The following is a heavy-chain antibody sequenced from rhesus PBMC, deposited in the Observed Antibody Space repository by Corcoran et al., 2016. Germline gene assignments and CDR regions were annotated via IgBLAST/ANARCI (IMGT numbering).Heavy chain of an antibody. CDR2: VDPEDGEA. J-gene: IGHJ4*01. V-gene: IGHV1-111*02. CDR1: GYTFHDSY. Sequence: EVQLVQSGAEVTKPGASVNISCKASGYTFHDSYLPWVRPAPGTRIEWMGRVDPEDGEAIHAQKFQDRVTITADTSTDTAYMELSSLRSEDTAVYYCATYYRVSYQLGFDYWGQGVLVTVSS. CDR3: ATYYRVSYQLGFDY. D-gene: IGHD1-44*02.